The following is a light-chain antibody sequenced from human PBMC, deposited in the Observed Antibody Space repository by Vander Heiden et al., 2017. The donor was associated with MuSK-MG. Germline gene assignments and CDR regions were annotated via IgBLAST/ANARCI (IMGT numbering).Light chain of an antibody. V-gene: IGKV3-20*01. Sequence: LLTQSSGTLSLSPGERATLSCRARQSIVRNSLAWYHQKPGQAPRLLIYAASSRATGIPDRFSGSGFGTDLTLTISRLEPGDFAVYYCQHYASSPRAFGGGTKVEIK. CDR2: AAS. J-gene: IGKJ4*01. CDR3: QHYASSPRA. CDR1: QSIVRNS.